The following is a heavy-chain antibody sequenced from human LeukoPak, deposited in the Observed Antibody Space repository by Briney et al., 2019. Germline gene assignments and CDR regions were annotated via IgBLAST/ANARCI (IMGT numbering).Heavy chain of an antibody. J-gene: IGHJ4*02. Sequence: GESLKISCKGSGYRFTNYWIGWVRQLPGKGLEWMGLIYPDDSDTRYSPSFQGQVTISADKSISTAYLQWSSLKASDTAMYYCAIGGDSTTSCYRCFDYWGQGTLVTVSS. CDR2: IYPDDSDT. CDR1: GYRFTNYW. V-gene: IGHV5-51*01. CDR3: AIGGDSTTSCYRCFDY. D-gene: IGHD2-2*02.